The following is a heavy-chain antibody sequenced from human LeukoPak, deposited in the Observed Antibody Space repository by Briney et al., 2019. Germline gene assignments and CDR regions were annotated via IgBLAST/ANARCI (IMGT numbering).Heavy chain of an antibody. CDR3: ARDGTGYCSSGNCYPDY. Sequence: ASVKVSCKASGYTFTRYGLSWLRQAPGQGLEWMGWISAYNGNTNYAQKLQGRVTMTTDTSTSTAYMELRSLRSDDTAVYYCARDGTGYCSSGNCYPDYWGQGTLVTVSS. CDR2: ISAYNGNT. V-gene: IGHV1-18*04. D-gene: IGHD2-15*01. CDR1: GYTFTRYG. J-gene: IGHJ4*02.